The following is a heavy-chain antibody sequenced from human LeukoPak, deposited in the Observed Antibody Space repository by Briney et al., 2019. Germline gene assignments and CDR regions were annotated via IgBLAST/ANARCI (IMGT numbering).Heavy chain of an antibody. Sequence: ASVKVSCKASGYTFTSYGISWVRQAPGQGLEWMGWISAYSGNTNYAQKLQGRVTMTTDTSTSTAYIELRSLRSDDTAVYYCARDSRLAVAGRGNWFDPWGQGTLVTVSS. V-gene: IGHV1-18*01. J-gene: IGHJ5*02. D-gene: IGHD6-19*01. CDR3: ARDSRLAVAGRGNWFDP. CDR2: ISAYSGNT. CDR1: GYTFTSYG.